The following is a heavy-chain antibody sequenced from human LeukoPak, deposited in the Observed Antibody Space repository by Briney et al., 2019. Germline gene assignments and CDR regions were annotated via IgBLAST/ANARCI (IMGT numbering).Heavy chain of an antibody. V-gene: IGHV1-69*05. CDR2: IMPLFGTA. J-gene: IGHJ5*02. CDR1: GGTFNNSA. D-gene: IGHD4-17*01. Sequence: ASVKVSCKSSGGTFNNSAISWVRQAPGQGLEWLGGIMPLFGTAGYAQKFQGRVTITKDESTRTVYLELTSLTSDDTAVYYCARDVHGDYGSGWFDPWGQGTLVTVSS. CDR3: ARDVHGDYGSGWFDP.